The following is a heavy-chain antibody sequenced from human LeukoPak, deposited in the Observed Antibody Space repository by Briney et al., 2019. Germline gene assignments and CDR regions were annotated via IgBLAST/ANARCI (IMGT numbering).Heavy chain of an antibody. Sequence: GGSLRLSCAASGFIFGRDSMNWVRQAPGRGLEWISYISRDSDIRYYADSVRGRFHISRDNSKNTLYLQMNGLRAEDTAIYYCAKDQAIFGVVITEFDYWGQGTLVTVSP. D-gene: IGHD3-3*01. CDR3: AKDQAIFGVVITEFDY. J-gene: IGHJ4*02. CDR2: ISRDSDIR. V-gene: IGHV3-48*01. CDR1: GFIFGRDS.